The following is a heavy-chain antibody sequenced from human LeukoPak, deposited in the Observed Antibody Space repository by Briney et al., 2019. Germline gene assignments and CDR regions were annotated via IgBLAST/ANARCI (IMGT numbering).Heavy chain of an antibody. CDR1: EFTFSSYS. D-gene: IGHD3-22*01. Sequence: PGGSLRLSCAASEFTFSSYSMNWVRQAPGKGLEWVSSISSSSSYIYYADSVKGRFSISRDNAKNSLYLQMNSLRAEDTAVYYCARSAVGWYYDSSGYYYFDYRGQGTLVTVSS. CDR2: ISSSSSYI. V-gene: IGHV3-21*01. CDR3: ARSAVGWYYDSSGYYYFDY. J-gene: IGHJ4*02.